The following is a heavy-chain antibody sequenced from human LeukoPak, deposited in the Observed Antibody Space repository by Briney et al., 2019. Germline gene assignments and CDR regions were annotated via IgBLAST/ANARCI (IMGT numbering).Heavy chain of an antibody. CDR1: GFPFSMYW. D-gene: IGHD6-6*01. CDR2: INSDESNT. J-gene: IGHJ4*02. V-gene: IGHV3-74*01. Sequence: PGGSLRLSCAASGFPFSMYWMSWLRQAPGKGLVWVSHINSDESNTNYADSVKGRFTISRDNAKNTLYLQMNNLRAEDTAVYFCARLWDSSSSRHFDYWGQGTLVTVSS. CDR3: ARLWDSSSSRHFDY.